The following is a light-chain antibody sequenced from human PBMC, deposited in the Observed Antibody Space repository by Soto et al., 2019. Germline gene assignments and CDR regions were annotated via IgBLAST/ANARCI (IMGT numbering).Light chain of an antibody. CDR1: QNIDRW. V-gene: IGKV1-5*01. CDR3: QQYNSYSPWT. Sequence: IQMTQSPSTLSGSVGDRVTITCRASQNIDRWLAWYQQKPGKAPKLLIFDASTLQTGVPSRFGGGGSGTEFTLTISGLQPDDFATYYCQQYNSYSPWTFGPGTKVDI. J-gene: IGKJ1*01. CDR2: DAS.